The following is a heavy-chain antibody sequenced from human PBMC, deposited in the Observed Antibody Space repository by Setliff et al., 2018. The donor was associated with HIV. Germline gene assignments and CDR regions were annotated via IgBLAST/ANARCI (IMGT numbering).Heavy chain of an antibody. V-gene: IGHV4-31*03. CDR1: GGSINSGGSY. D-gene: IGHD3-10*01. J-gene: IGHJ4*02. CDR2: LHSSGST. CDR3: ARGGASSKYFDY. Sequence: PSETLSLTCTVSGGSINSGGSYWSWVRQDPGRGLEWLGFLHSSGSTSYNPSLKSRLSMSLDTSKNQFSLNLNSVTAADTAVYYCARGGASSKYFDYWGQGTLVTV.